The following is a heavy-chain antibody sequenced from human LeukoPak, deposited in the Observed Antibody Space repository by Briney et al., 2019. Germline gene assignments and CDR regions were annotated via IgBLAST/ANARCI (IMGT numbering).Heavy chain of an antibody. CDR2: IIPIFGTA. CDR1: GGTFSSYA. CDR3: AREHIAAAGAGDYYGMDV. J-gene: IGHJ6*02. V-gene: IGHV1-69*13. D-gene: IGHD6-13*01. Sequence: SVKVSCKASGGTFSSYAISWVRQAPGQGLEWMGGIIPIFGTANYAQKFQGRVTITADESTSTAYMELSSLRSEDTAVYYCAREHIAAAGAGDYYGMDVWGQGTTVTVSS.